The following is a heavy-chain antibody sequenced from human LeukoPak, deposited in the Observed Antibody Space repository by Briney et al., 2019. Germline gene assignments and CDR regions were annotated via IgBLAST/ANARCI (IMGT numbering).Heavy chain of an antibody. Sequence: GGSLRLSCAASGFTFSSYGMHWVRQAPGMGLEWVAVIWFDGSNKYFGDSVKGRFTISRDNSKNTLFLQMNSLRAEDTAVYYCARAGSIAVAGPFYYGMDVWGQGTTVTVSS. V-gene: IGHV3-33*08. J-gene: IGHJ6*02. CDR1: GFTFSSYG. D-gene: IGHD6-19*01. CDR2: IWFDGSNK. CDR3: ARAGSIAVAGPFYYGMDV.